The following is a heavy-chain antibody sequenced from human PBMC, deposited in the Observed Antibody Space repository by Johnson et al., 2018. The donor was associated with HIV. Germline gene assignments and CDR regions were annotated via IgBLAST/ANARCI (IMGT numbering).Heavy chain of an antibody. Sequence: VQLVESGGGLVQPGRSLRLSCAASGFTFSSYAMSWVRQAPGKGLEWVSGISASGGSTYYADSVKGRFTISRDNSKNTLYLQMNRLRAEDTAVYYCAKSPRGYSSIWGQGTMVTVSS. J-gene: IGHJ3*02. CDR3: AKSPRGYSSI. CDR2: ISASGGST. V-gene: IGHV3-23*04. CDR1: GFTFSSYA. D-gene: IGHD6-13*01.